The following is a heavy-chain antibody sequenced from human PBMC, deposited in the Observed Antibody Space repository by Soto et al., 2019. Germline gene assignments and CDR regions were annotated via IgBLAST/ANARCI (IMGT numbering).Heavy chain of an antibody. CDR2: ISAYNGNT. CDR1: GYTFTSYG. J-gene: IGHJ4*02. V-gene: IGHV1-18*01. Sequence: QVQLVQSGAEVKKPGASVKVSCKDSGYTFTSYGISWVRQAPGQGLEWMGWISAYNGNTKYAQKPQGRVTMTPDTATTTAYMELRSQRSDDTAVYYCAREPNSFACWGQGTLVTVSS. CDR3: AREPNSFAC.